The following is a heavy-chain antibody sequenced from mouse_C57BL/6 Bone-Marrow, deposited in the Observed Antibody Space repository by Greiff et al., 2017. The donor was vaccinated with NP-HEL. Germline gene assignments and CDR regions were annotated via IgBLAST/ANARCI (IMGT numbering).Heavy chain of an antibody. D-gene: IGHD2-12*01. V-gene: IGHV5-17*01. CDR1: GFTFSDYG. CDR3: ARRYRGLYYYAMDY. J-gene: IGHJ4*01. Sequence: DVKLVESGGGLVKPGGSLKLSCAASGFTFSDYGMHWVRQAPEKGLEWVAYISSGSSTIYYADTVKGRFTISRDNAKNTLFLQMTSLMSEDTAMYYCARRYRGLYYYAMDYWGQGTSVTVSS. CDR2: ISSGSSTI.